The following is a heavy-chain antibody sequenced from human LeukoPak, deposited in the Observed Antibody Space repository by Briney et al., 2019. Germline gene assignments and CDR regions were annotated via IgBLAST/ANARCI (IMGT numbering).Heavy chain of an antibody. CDR2: INPNSGGT. V-gene: IGHV1-2*02. CDR3: ARWGSIAAAGRRKEAFDI. D-gene: IGHD6-13*01. Sequence: ASVKVSCKAPGYTFTGYYMHWVRQAPGQGLEWMGWINPNSGGTNYAQKFQGRVTMTRDTSISTAYMELSRLRSDDTAVYYCARWGSIAAAGRRKEAFDIWGQGTMVTVSS. CDR1: GYTFTGYY. J-gene: IGHJ3*02.